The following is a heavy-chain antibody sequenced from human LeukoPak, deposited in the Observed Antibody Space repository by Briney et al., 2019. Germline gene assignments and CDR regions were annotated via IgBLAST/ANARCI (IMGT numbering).Heavy chain of an antibody. Sequence: GESLKISCNCSGYSFTSYWLGWVRQMPGKGLEWMGIIYPGDCNTRYNPSFQGQVTITADKSISTAYLQWSSLKASDTAMDYCARQIAAAGNNFDYWGQGTLVTVSS. D-gene: IGHD6-13*01. CDR3: ARQIAAAGNNFDY. CDR2: IYPGDCNT. J-gene: IGHJ4*02. V-gene: IGHV5-51*01. CDR1: GYSFTSYW.